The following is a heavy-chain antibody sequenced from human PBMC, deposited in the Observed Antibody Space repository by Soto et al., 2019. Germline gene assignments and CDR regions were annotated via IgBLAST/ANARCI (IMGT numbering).Heavy chain of an antibody. V-gene: IGHV5-51*01. CDR1: GYSFPNYW. CDR3: ASPRYSGSYTGFDY. Sequence: GESLKISCTASGYSFPNYWIGWVRQMPGKGLEWMGIIYPGDSDTRYSPSFQGQVTISADKSISTAYLQWSSLKASDTAMYYCASPRYSGSYTGFDYWGQGTLVTVSS. CDR2: IYPGDSDT. D-gene: IGHD1-26*01. J-gene: IGHJ4*02.